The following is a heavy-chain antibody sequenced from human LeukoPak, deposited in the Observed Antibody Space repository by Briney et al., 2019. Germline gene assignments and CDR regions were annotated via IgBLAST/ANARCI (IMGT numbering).Heavy chain of an antibody. V-gene: IGHV4-4*07. J-gene: IGHJ5*02. Sequence: NSSETLSLTCTVSGGSISSYYWSWIRQPAGKGLEWIGRIYTSGSTNYNPSLKSRVTISVDTSKNQFSLKLSSVTAADTAVYYCARHPLDCSSTSCYPGWFDPWGQGTLVTVSS. D-gene: IGHD2-2*01. CDR3: ARHPLDCSSTSCYPGWFDP. CDR2: IYTSGST. CDR1: GGSISSYY.